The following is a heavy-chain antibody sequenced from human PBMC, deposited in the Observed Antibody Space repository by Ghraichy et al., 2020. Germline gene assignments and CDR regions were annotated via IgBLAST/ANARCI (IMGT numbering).Heavy chain of an antibody. D-gene: IGHD2-15*01. CDR2: IYSGGNT. CDR1: GFTVRGNF. Sequence: GGSLRLSCAASGFTVRGNFISWVRQAPGKGLEWVSIIYSGGNTHYADAVKGRFTISRDNSKNTVYLQMNSLRDEDTAMYYCARVVGPTAEYFQNWGQGTLVTVSS. V-gene: IGHV3-66*01. J-gene: IGHJ1*01. CDR3: ARVVGPTAEYFQN.